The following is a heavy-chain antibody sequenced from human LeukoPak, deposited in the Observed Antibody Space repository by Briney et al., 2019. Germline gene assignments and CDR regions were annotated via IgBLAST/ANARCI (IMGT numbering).Heavy chain of an antibody. CDR1: GGTFSSYA. Sequence: SVKVSCKASGGTFSSYAISWVRQAPGQGLEWMGGIIPIFGTANYAQKFQGRVTITADESTSTAYMELSSLRSEDTAVYYCTTGDSYDFWSGPDYWGQGTLVTVSS. CDR3: TTGDSYDFWSGPDY. CDR2: IIPIFGTA. D-gene: IGHD3-3*01. J-gene: IGHJ4*02. V-gene: IGHV1-69*13.